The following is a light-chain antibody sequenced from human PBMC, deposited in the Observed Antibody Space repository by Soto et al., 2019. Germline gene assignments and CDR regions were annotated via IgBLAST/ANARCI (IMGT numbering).Light chain of an antibody. CDR3: SSYTSSSTVV. Sequence: QSALTQAASVSGSPGQSITISCTGTSRDVGGSNSVSWYQQHPGKAPKLLIYDVSNRPSGVSNRFSGSKSGNTASLTISGLQAEDEADYSCSSYTSSSTVVFGGGTKLTVL. V-gene: IGLV2-14*01. CDR2: DVS. CDR1: SRDVGGSNS. J-gene: IGLJ2*01.